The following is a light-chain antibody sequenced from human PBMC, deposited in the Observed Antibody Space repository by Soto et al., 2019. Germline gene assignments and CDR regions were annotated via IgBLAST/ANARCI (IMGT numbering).Light chain of an antibody. CDR1: QSVNTY. Sequence: EVVLTQSPATLSLSPGERATLSCRASQSVNTYLAWYQQKPGQAPRLLIYDASNRATGIPARFSGSGSGTDFTLTISNLEPEDFVVYYCQQRSNWPPTCTFGQGTRLEIK. CDR2: DAS. V-gene: IGKV3-11*01. J-gene: IGKJ2*02. CDR3: QQRSNWPPTCT.